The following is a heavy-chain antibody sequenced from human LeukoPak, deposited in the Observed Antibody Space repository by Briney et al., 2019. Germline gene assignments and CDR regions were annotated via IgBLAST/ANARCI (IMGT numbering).Heavy chain of an antibody. Sequence: ASVKVSCKASGYTFTSYDINWVRQATGQGLEWMGWMNPNSGNTGCAQKFQGRVTMTRNTSISTAYMELSSLRSEDTAVYYCARVARDYGGNYWGQGTLVTVSS. CDR1: GYTFTSYD. D-gene: IGHD4-23*01. V-gene: IGHV1-8*01. J-gene: IGHJ4*02. CDR2: MNPNSGNT. CDR3: ARVARDYGGNY.